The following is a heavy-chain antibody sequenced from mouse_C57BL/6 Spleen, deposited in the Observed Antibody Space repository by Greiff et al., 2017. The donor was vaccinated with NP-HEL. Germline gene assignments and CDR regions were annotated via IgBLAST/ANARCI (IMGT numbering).Heavy chain of an antibody. CDR1: GYTFTSYW. CDR3: ARANWDAPYYFDY. J-gene: IGHJ2*01. V-gene: IGHV1-72*01. CDR2: IDPNSGGT. Sequence: VKLQQPGAELVKPGASVKLSCKASGYTFTSYWMHWVKQRPGRGLEWIGRIDPNSGGTKYNEKFKSKATLTVDKPSSTAYMQLSSLTSEDSAVYYCARANWDAPYYFDYWGQGTTLTVSS. D-gene: IGHD4-1*01.